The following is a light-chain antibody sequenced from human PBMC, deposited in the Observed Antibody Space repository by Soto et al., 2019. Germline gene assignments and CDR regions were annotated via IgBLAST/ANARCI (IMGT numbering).Light chain of an antibody. J-gene: IGLJ1*01. CDR1: SSNIGSNT. V-gene: IGLV1-44*01. Sequence: QPVLTQAASGSGTPVDSVTISCSGSSSNIGSNTVNWYQQLPGTAPKLLIYSNNQRPSGVPDRFSGSKSGTSASLAISGLQSEDEADYYCAAWDDSLNGYVFGTGTKVTVL. CDR3: AAWDDSLNGYV. CDR2: SNN.